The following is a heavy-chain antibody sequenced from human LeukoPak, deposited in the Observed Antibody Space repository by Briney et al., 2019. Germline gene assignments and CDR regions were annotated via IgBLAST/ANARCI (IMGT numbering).Heavy chain of an antibody. CDR1: VYSISSGYY. V-gene: IGHV4-38-2*01. D-gene: IGHD3-9*01. J-gene: IGHJ3*02. CDR2: IYHSGST. Sequence: SETPSLTCAVSVYSISSGYYWGWIRQPPGKGLEWIGSIYHSGSTYYNPSLKSRVTISVDPSKNQFSLKLSSVTAADTAVYYCARGGGEDYDILPGYYPPHPRPSDAFDIWGQGTMVTVSS. CDR3: ARGGGEDYDILPGYYPPHPRPSDAFDI.